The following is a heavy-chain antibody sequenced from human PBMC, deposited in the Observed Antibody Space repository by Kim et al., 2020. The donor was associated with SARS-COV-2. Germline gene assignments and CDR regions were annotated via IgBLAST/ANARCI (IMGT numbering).Heavy chain of an antibody. CDR3: ARFNPYYYDSSGYLYGMDV. Sequence: ASVKVSCKASGYTFTSYGISWVRQAPGQGLEWMGWIGAYNGNTNYAQKLQGRVTMTTDTSTSTAYMELRSLRSDDTAVYYCARFNPYYYDSSGYLYGMDVRGQGTTVTVSS. CDR2: IGAYNGNT. J-gene: IGHJ6*02. CDR1: GYTFTSYG. V-gene: IGHV1-18*04. D-gene: IGHD3-22*01.